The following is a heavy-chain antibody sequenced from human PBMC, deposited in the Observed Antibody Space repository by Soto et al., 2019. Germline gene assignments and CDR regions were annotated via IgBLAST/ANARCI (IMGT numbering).Heavy chain of an antibody. J-gene: IGHJ6*02. CDR2: INHSGST. CDR3: ARGVYCSSTTCYWGMDV. V-gene: IGHV4-34*01. D-gene: IGHD2-2*01. CDR1: GGSFSDYI. Sequence: SETLSLTCDVYGGSFSDYIWTWIRQTPGKGLQWIGQINHSGSTNYNPSLKSRVTISVDTSKNQFSLKLSSVTAADTAVYYCARGVYCSSTTCYWGMDVWGQGTTVTVSS.